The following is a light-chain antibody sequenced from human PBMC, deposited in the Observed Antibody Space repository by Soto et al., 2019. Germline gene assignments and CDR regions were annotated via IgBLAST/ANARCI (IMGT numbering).Light chain of an antibody. Sequence: QSALTQPASVSGSPGQSITISCTGTSSDIGAYDYVSWYQQHPGKAPKLMIYEVFRRPSGISDRFSGSKSGNTASLTISGLQSDDEADYYCCSYTTTSTFVFAGGTKVTVL. CDR2: EVF. CDR3: CSYTTTSTFV. V-gene: IGLV2-14*03. CDR1: SSDIGAYDY. J-gene: IGLJ2*01.